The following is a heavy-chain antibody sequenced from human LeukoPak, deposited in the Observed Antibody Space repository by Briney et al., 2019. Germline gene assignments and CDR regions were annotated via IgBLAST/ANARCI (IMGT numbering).Heavy chain of an antibody. J-gene: IGHJ5*02. CDR1: GYTFTSYD. D-gene: IGHD3-22*01. Sequence: ASVKVSCTASGYTFTSYDINWVRQATGQGLEWMGWMNPNSGNTGYAQKFQGRVTMTRNTSISTAYMELSSLRSEDTAVYYCARGRGYYDSSGYYYPPWGQGTLVTVSP. V-gene: IGHV1-8*01. CDR3: ARGRGYYDSSGYYYPP. CDR2: MNPNSGNT.